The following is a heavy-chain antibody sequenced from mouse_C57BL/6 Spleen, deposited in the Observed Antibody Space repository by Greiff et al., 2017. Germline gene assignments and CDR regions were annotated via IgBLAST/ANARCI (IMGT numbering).Heavy chain of an antibody. CDR1: GYTFTSYW. Sequence: VKLVESGAELAKPGASVKLSCKASGYTFTSYWMHWVKQRPGQGLEWIGYINPSSGYTKYNQKFKDKATLPADKSSSTAYMQLSSLTYADSAVYYCARNPPDYDHYAMDYWGQGTSVTVSS. V-gene: IGHV1-7*01. CDR3: ARNPPDYDHYAMDY. D-gene: IGHD2-4*01. J-gene: IGHJ4*01. CDR2: INPSSGYT.